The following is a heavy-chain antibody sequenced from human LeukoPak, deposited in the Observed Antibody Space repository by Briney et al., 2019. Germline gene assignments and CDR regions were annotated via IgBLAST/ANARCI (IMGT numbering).Heavy chain of an antibody. CDR2: IIPIFGTA. CDR3: ASEPNYYDSSGYPDY. CDR1: GGTFSSYA. D-gene: IGHD3-22*01. Sequence: TSETVSCKASGGTFSSYAISWVRQAPGQGLEWMGGIIPIFGTANYAQKFQGRVTITADESTSTAYLELSSLRSEDTAVYYCASEPNYYDSSGYPDYWGQGTLVTVSS. J-gene: IGHJ4*02. V-gene: IGHV1-69*01.